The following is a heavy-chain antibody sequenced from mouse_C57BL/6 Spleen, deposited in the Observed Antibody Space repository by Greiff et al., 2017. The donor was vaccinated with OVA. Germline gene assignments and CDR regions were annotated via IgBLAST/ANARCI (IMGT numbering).Heavy chain of an antibody. Sequence: EVKLEESVAELVRPGASVKLSCTASGFNIKNTYMHWVKQRPEQGLEWIGRIDPANGNTKYAPKFQGKATITADTSSNTAYLQLSSLTSEDTAIYYCARSGIDYGSTYYYAMDYWGQGTSVTVSS. CDR3: ARSGIDYGSTYYYAMDY. V-gene: IGHV14-3*01. CDR2: IDPANGNT. CDR1: GFNIKNTY. J-gene: IGHJ4*01. D-gene: IGHD1-1*01.